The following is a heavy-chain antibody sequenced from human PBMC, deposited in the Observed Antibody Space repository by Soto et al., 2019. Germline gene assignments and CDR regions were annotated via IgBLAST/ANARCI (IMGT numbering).Heavy chain of an antibody. CDR3: ARVGGDDFGDSGGFDY. V-gene: IGHV4-59*01. CDR2: IYYSGRT. CDR1: GGSIRDYC. Sequence: QVQLQESGPGLVKPSETLSLTCTVSGGSIRDYCWTWIRQPPGKGLEWIGYIYYSGRTNYNPSLKSRVSISVDTSKTHFSLQLRSVTAADTAVSYCARVGGDDFGDSGGFDYWGQGTLVTVSS. D-gene: IGHD4-17*01. J-gene: IGHJ4*02.